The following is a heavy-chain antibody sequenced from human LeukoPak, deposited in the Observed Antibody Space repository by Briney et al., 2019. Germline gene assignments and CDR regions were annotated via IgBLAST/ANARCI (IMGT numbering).Heavy chain of an antibody. V-gene: IGHV3-30*19. CDR3: AREYDSSGYYYFDY. D-gene: IGHD3-22*01. J-gene: IGHJ4*02. CDR2: ISYDGSNK. Sequence: GGSLRLSCAASGFTFSNSGMHWVRQAPGKGLEWVAVISYDGSNKYYADSVKGRFTISRDNSKNTLYLQMNSLRAEDTAVYYCAREYDSSGYYYFDYWGQGTLVTVSS. CDR1: GFTFSNSG.